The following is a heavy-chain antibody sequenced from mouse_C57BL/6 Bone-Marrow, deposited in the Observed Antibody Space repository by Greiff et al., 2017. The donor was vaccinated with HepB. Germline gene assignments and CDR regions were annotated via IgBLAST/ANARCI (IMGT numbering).Heavy chain of an antibody. CDR2: IYPGDGDT. D-gene: IGHD2-4*01. V-gene: IGHV1-82*01. J-gene: IGHJ3*01. CDR3: ARPIYYDYAFAY. CDR1: GYAFSSSW. Sequence: VQLQQSGPELVKPGASVKISCKASGYAFSSSWMNWVKQRPGKGLEWIGRIYPGDGDTNSNGKFKGKATLTADKSSSTAYMQLSSLTSEDSAVYFCARPIYYDYAFAYWGQGTLVTVSA.